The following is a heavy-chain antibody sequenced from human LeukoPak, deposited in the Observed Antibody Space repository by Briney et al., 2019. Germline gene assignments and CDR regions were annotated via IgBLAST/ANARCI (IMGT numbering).Heavy chain of an antibody. Sequence: SETLSLTCTVSGGSISSYYWSWIRQPPGKGLEWIGCIYYSGSTNYNPSLKSRVTISVDTSKNQFSLKLSSVTAADTAVYYCARDLSAATAFDIWGQGTMVTVSS. V-gene: IGHV4-59*01. J-gene: IGHJ3*02. CDR1: GGSISSYY. CDR2: IYYSGST. D-gene: IGHD2-15*01. CDR3: ARDLSAATAFDI.